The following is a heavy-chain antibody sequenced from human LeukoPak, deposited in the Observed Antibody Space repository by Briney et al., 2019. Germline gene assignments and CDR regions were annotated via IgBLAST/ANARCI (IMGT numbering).Heavy chain of an antibody. CDR2: IIPIFGTA. CDR1: GGTFGSYA. J-gene: IGHJ6*03. V-gene: IGHV1-69*13. CDR3: AGVVVASNYYYYYMDV. Sequence: GASVKVSCKASGGTFGSYAISWVRQAPGQGLEWMGGIIPIFGTANYAQKFQGRVTITADESTSTAYMELSSLRSEDTAVYYCAGVVVASNYYYYYMDVWGKGTTVTISS. D-gene: IGHD2-15*01.